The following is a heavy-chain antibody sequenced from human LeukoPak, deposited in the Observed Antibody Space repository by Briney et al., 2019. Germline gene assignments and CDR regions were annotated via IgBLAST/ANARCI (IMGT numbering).Heavy chain of an antibody. CDR1: GYTLTELS. CDR2: FDPEDGET. D-gene: IGHD3-22*01. CDR3: ATALFPLGYYYDSRRDGFDI. Sequence: VSVTVSCKVSGYTLTELSMHWVRQAPGKGLEWMGGFDPEDGETIYAQKFQGRPTMTEDTSTDTAYMEVSSLRSEDTAVYCCATALFPLGYYYDSRRDGFDIWGQGTMVTVSS. V-gene: IGHV1-24*01. J-gene: IGHJ3*02.